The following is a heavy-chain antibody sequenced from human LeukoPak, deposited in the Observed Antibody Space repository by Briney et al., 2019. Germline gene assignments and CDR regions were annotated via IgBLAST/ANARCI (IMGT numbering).Heavy chain of an antibody. J-gene: IGHJ4*02. CDR3: ARECDPAAMLWYFDY. D-gene: IGHD2-2*01. V-gene: IGHV3-48*03. CDR2: ISSSGSTI. CDR1: GFTFSSYE. Sequence: GGSLRLSCAASGFTFSSYEMNWVRQAPGKGLEWVSYISSSGSTIYYADSVKGRLTISRDNAKNSLYLQMNSLRAEDTAVYYCARECDPAAMLWYFDYWGQGTLVTVSS.